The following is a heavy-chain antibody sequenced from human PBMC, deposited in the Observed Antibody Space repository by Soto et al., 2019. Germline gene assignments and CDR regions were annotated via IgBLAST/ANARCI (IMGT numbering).Heavy chain of an antibody. J-gene: IGHJ4*02. Sequence: SETLSLTCTVSCGSISSYYWSWIRQPPGRGLEWIGFIYYAGSTKYNPSLNSRVTISVDTSKNQFSLTVTSVTAADTAVYYCARRIVATETFGYWGQGTLVTVSS. V-gene: IGHV4-59*08. CDR1: CGSISSYY. CDR2: IYYAGST. CDR3: ARRIVATETFGY. D-gene: IGHD5-12*01.